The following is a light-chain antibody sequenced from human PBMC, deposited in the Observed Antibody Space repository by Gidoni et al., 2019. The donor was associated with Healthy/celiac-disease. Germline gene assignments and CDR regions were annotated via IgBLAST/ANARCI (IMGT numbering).Light chain of an antibody. J-gene: IGLJ1*01. V-gene: IGLV2-14*01. Sequence: QSALPQPASVSGSPGQSITISCTGTSSDVGGYNYVSWYQQHPGKAPKLMIYEVSNRLAGVSNRFSGSKSGNTASLTISGLQAEDEADYYCSSYTSSSTPVVFGTGTKVTVL. CDR1: SSDVGGYNY. CDR2: EVS. CDR3: SSYTSSSTPVV.